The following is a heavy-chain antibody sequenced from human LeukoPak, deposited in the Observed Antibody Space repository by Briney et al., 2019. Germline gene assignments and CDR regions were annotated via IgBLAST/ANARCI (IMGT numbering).Heavy chain of an antibody. CDR2: VSSTSFHI. CDR1: GFTFSNAW. Sequence: GGSLRLSCAASGFTFSNAWMSWVRQAPGKGLEWVASVSSTSFHIYYADSVKGRFTISRDNAKNSLYLQLNSLRAEDTAVYYCARDRKVEPLPDKWGQGILVTVSS. CDR3: ARDRKVEPLPDK. V-gene: IGHV3-21*01. D-gene: IGHD1-26*01. J-gene: IGHJ4*02.